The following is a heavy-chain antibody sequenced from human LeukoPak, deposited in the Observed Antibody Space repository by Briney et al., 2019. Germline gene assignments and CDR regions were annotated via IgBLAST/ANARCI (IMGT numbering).Heavy chain of an antibody. CDR2: IKSKTDGETT. CDR3: TTDLGTYYHGSQRLIPIDY. J-gene: IGHJ4*02. Sequence: GGSLRLSCADSGFSFTNAWMSWVRQAPGKGLEWIGRIKSKTDGETTNYAEPVRGRFTISRDDSKSAVYLQMNSLKIEDTAVYYCTTDLGTYYHGSQRLIPIDYWGQGTLVTVSS. V-gene: IGHV3-15*01. CDR1: GFSFTNAW. D-gene: IGHD3-10*01.